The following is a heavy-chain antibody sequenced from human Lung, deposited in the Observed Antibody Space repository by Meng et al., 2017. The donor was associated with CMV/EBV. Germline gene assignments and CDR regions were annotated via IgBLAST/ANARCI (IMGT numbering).Heavy chain of an antibody. V-gene: IGHV1-2*02. D-gene: IGHD7-27*01. CDR2: IHPHRGDT. J-gene: IGHJ4*02. Sequence: ASVKVSCKASGYTFTAHYFHWVRQAPGQGLEWMGWIHPHRGDTNYAQQFQGRVTLTRDTSINTGYMALTRLTSDDTAVYYCARDNNWGPDYWGQGPLVTVSS. CDR1: GYTFTAHY. CDR3: ARDNNWGPDY.